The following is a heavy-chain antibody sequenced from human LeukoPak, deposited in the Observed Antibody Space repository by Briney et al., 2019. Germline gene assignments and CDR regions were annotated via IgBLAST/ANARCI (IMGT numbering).Heavy chain of an antibody. Sequence: GGSLRLSCAASGFTFSSSWMIWVRQAPGKGLEWVANIKQDGSEKYYVDSVKGRFTISRDNAKNSLYLQMNSLRTEDTAVYYCARHGDGSGTWFDPWGQGTLATVSS. J-gene: IGHJ5*02. CDR1: GFTFSSSW. CDR2: IKQDGSEK. CDR3: ARHGDGSGTWFDP. D-gene: IGHD3-10*01. V-gene: IGHV3-7*04.